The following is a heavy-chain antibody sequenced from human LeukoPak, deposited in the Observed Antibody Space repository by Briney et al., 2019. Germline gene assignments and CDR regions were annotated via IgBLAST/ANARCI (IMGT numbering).Heavy chain of an antibody. D-gene: IGHD5-18*01. J-gene: IGHJ4*02. Sequence: GGSLRLSCAASGFTVSSNYMSWVRQAPGKGLEWVSVIYSGGSTYYADSVKGRFTISRDNSKNTLYLQMNSLRADDTAVYYCAKLDWGGSRYGYSDSWGQGTLVTVSS. V-gene: IGHV3-66*04. CDR3: AKLDWGGSRYGYSDS. CDR2: IYSGGST. CDR1: GFTVSSNY.